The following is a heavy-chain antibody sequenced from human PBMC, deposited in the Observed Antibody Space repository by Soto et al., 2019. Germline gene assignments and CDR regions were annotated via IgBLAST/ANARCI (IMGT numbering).Heavy chain of an antibody. V-gene: IGHV3-23*01. CDR2: ISGSGGST. J-gene: IGHJ4*02. D-gene: IGHD5-18*01. CDR3: AKSKGYSYGPHPFDY. Sequence: PVGSLRLSCAASGFTFSSYAMSWVRQAPGKGLEWVSAISGSGGSTYYADSVKGRFTISRDNSKNTLYLQMNSLRAEDTAVYYCAKSKGYSYGPHPFDYWGQGTLVTVSS. CDR1: GFTFSSYA.